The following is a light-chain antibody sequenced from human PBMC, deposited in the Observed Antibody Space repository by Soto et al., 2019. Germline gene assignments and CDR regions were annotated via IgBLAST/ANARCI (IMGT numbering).Light chain of an antibody. Sequence: EIVLTKSPGTLSLSPGERATLSCRASQSVSSSYLAWCQQKPGQAPRLLIYVASSRATGIPDRFSGSGSGTDFTLTISRLEPEDFAVYYCQQYGSSPMYTFGQGTKLVIK. CDR3: QQYGSSPMYT. CDR2: VAS. J-gene: IGKJ2*01. V-gene: IGKV3-20*01. CDR1: QSVSSSY.